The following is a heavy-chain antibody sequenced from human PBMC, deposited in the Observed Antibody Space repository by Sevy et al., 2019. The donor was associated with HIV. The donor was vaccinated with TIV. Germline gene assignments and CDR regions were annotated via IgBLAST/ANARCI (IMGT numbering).Heavy chain of an antibody. J-gene: IGHJ3*02. D-gene: IGHD3-22*01. V-gene: IGHV3-23*01. CDR2: IYASGGAT. CDR1: GFTFTSYA. Sequence: GGSLRLSCKPSGFTFTSYAMSWVRQAPGKGLEWVSTIYASGGATYYADSVEGRLTISRDNSKNTLNLQMNSLRIEDTAVYYCAGGGCDSSGSFDAFDIWGQGTMVTVSS. CDR3: AGGGCDSSGSFDAFDI.